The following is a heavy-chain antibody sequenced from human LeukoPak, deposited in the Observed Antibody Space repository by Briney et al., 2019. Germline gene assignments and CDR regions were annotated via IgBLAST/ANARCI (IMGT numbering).Heavy chain of an antibody. D-gene: IGHD3-22*01. CDR1: GFTFSSYS. V-gene: IGHV3-21*01. CDR2: ISSSSYI. J-gene: IGHJ4*02. CDR3: ASSPPHYYDSSGSLDY. Sequence: GGSLRLSCAASGFTFSSYSMNWVRQAPGKGLEWVSSISSSSYIYYADSVKGRFTISRDNAKNSLYLQMNSLRAEDTAVYYCASSPPHYYDSSGSLDYWGQGTLVTVSS.